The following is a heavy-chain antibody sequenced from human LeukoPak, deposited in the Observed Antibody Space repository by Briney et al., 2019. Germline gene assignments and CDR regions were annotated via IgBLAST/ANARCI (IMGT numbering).Heavy chain of an antibody. Sequence: GGSLRLSCAASGFTLTNYWMSWVRQAPGKGLEWVANVKQDGSGEYYVDSVKGRFTISRDSAKNSLYLQMNSLRAEDTAVYYCARGLGSSTSRHTFDIWGQGTMVTVSS. CDR1: GFTLTNYW. D-gene: IGHD2-2*01. CDR2: VKQDGSGE. V-gene: IGHV3-7*03. J-gene: IGHJ3*02. CDR3: ARGLGSSTSRHTFDI.